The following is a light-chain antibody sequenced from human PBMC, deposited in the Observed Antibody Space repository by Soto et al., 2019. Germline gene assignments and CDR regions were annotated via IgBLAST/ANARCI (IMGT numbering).Light chain of an antibody. J-gene: IGKJ4*01. CDR2: GAS. Sequence: EIVLTQSPGTLSLSPGERATLSCRASQRVTSSHLAWYQQKPGQAPRLLIYGASSRATGIPDRFSGSESGTDFTLTISRLEPEDFAVYYCQKYGSSPSHFGGGNKVEIK. CDR3: QKYGSSPSH. CDR1: QRVTSSH. V-gene: IGKV3-20*01.